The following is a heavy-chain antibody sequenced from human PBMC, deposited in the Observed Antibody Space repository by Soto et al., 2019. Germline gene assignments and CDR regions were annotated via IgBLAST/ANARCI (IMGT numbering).Heavy chain of an antibody. Sequence: PSETLSLTCTVSGGSITNSNWWSWVRLPPAKGLEWIGDIYHAGSTKYNPSLERRVTMSVDTSKNQFDLTLTSVTAADTAVYFCARGPPIVGNTRPLESWGQGTLVTVSS. J-gene: IGHJ4*02. CDR2: IYHAGST. D-gene: IGHD1-26*01. V-gene: IGHV4-4*02. CDR1: GGSITNSNW. CDR3: ARGPPIVGNTRPLES.